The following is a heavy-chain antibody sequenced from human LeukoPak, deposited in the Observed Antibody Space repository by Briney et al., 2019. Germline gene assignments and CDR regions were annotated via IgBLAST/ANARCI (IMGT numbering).Heavy chain of an antibody. CDR1: GFTFRSYS. Sequence: GGSLRLSCAASGFTFRSYSMHWVRQTPGKGLEWVANIKGDGSEKYYVESVKGRFTISRDNADNSLYLQMKSLRAEDTAVYYCARSQSLGRLSYYYGMDVWGQGTTVTVSS. D-gene: IGHD3-16*01. CDR2: IKGDGSEK. CDR3: ARSQSLGRLSYYYGMDV. V-gene: IGHV3-7*03. J-gene: IGHJ6*02.